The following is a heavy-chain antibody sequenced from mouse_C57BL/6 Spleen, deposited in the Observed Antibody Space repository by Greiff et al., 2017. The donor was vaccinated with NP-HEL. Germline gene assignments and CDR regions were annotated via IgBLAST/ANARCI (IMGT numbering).Heavy chain of an antibody. CDR3: AREDDGYSYFDY. V-gene: IGHV5-4*01. J-gene: IGHJ2*01. D-gene: IGHD2-3*01. Sequence: EVKLVESGGGLVKPGGSLKLSCAASGFTFRSYAMSWVRQTPEKRLEWVATISDGGSYTYYPDNVKGRFTISRDNAKNNLYLQMSHLKSEDTAMYYCAREDDGYSYFDYWGQGTTLTVSS. CDR2: ISDGGSYT. CDR1: GFTFRSYA.